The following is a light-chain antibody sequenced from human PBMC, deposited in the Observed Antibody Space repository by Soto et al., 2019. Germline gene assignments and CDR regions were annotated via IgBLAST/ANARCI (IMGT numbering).Light chain of an antibody. J-gene: IGKJ1*01. CDR1: QSGTSSY. CDR3: QQYGSAPST. Sequence: ELVLTQSPDTLSLSQGERATLSCRASQSGTSSYLAWYQQRPGRAPRLLIYGASSRATDIPDRLSGSGSGTDFTFTISRLAPEDFAEYYCQQYGSAPSTFGQRTKVEIK. CDR2: GAS. V-gene: IGKV3-20*01.